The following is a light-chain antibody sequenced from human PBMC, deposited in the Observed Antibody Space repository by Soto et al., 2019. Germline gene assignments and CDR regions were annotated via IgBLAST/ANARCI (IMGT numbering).Light chain of an antibody. CDR2: GAS. V-gene: IGKV3-15*01. J-gene: IGKJ2*01. Sequence: EIVMTQSPATLSVSPGERATLSCRAGQSVGSNLAWYQQKPGQTPRLLLYGASTRATGIPARFSGSGSGTEFTLTISSLQSEDFAVYYCQQYNNWPRTFGQGTKLEIK. CDR3: QQYNNWPRT. CDR1: QSVGSN.